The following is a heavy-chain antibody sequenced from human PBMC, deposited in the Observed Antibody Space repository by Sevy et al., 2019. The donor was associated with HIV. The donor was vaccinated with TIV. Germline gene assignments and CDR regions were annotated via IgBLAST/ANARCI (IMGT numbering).Heavy chain of an antibody. D-gene: IGHD3-16*01. Sequence: GGSLRLSCAASGFTFSSYWMHWVRQAPGKGLVWVYRISSDGSSTNYADSVKGRFTISRDNAKNTLYLQMNSLRAEDTAVYYCARHRGGVVDYWGQGTLVTVSS. CDR2: ISSDGSST. CDR3: ARHRGGVVDY. J-gene: IGHJ4*02. CDR1: GFTFSSYW. V-gene: IGHV3-74*01.